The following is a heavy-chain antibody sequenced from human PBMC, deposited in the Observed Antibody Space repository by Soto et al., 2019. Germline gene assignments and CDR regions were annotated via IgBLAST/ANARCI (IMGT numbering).Heavy chain of an antibody. Sequence: SETLSLTCTVSGGSISSSSYYWGWIRQPPGKGLEWIGSIYYSGSTYYNPSLKSRVTISVDTSKNQFSLKLSSVTAADTAVYYCARHEGELERRWIGGENWFDPWGQGTLVTVSS. CDR3: ARHEGELERRWIGGENWFDP. J-gene: IGHJ5*02. CDR2: IYYSGST. D-gene: IGHD1-1*01. V-gene: IGHV4-39*01. CDR1: GGSISSSSYY.